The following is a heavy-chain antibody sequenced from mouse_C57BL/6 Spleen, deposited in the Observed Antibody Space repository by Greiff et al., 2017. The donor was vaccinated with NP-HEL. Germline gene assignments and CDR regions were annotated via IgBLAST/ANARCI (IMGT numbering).Heavy chain of an antibody. V-gene: IGHV1-53*01. CDR3: ARGPFYYDYDDYAMDY. D-gene: IGHD2-4*01. CDR1: GYTFTSYW. J-gene: IGHJ4*01. CDR2: INPSNGGT. Sequence: QVQLQQPGTELVKPGASVKLSCKASGYTFTSYWMHWVKQRPGQGLEWIGNINPSNGGTNYNEKFKSKATLTVDKSSSTAYMQLSSLTSEDSAVYYCARGPFYYDYDDYAMDYWGQGTSVTVSS.